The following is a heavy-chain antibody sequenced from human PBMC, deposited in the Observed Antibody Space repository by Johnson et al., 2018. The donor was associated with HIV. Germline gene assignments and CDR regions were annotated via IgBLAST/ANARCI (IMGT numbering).Heavy chain of an antibody. D-gene: IGHD1-26*01. V-gene: IGHV3-30*18. J-gene: IGHJ3*02. CDR2: ISYDGSNK. Sequence: VQLVESGGGVVQPGGSLRLSCAASGFTFSSYGMHWVRQAPGKGLEWVAVISYDGSNKYYADSVKGRFTISRDNSKNTLYLQMNSLRAEDTAVYYCAKTYSGSNRDAFDIWGQGTMVTVSS. CDR1: GFTFSSYG. CDR3: AKTYSGSNRDAFDI.